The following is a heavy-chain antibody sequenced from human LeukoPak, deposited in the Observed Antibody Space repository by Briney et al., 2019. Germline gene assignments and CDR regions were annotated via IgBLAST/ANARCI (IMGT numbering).Heavy chain of an antibody. Sequence: SETLSLTCTVSGGSISSSNYYWGWIRQPPGKGLEWIGYIFYSGSTNYNPSLKSRLTISVDTSKNQVSLNLSSVTAADAAVYYCARGARRFAEFPLFDYWGQGILVTVSS. J-gene: IGHJ4*02. V-gene: IGHV4-61*05. D-gene: IGHD3-10*01. CDR1: GGSISSSNYY. CDR2: IFYSGST. CDR3: ARGARRFAEFPLFDY.